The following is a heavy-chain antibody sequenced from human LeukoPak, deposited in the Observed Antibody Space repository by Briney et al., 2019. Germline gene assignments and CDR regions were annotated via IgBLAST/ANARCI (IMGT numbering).Heavy chain of an antibody. V-gene: IGHV4-39*01. Sequence: SETLSLTCTVSGGSISSSSYYWGWIRQPPGKGLEWIGSIYYSGSTYYNPSLKSRVTISVDTSKNQFSLKLSSVTAADTAVYYCARQGGYNLDYWGQGTLVTVSS. CDR2: IYYSGST. J-gene: IGHJ4*02. D-gene: IGHD5-24*01. CDR1: GGSISSSSYY. CDR3: ARQGGYNLDY.